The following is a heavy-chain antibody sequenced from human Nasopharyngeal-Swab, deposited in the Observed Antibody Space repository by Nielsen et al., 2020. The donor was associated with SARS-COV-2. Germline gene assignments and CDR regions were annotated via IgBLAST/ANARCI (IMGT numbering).Heavy chain of an antibody. CDR1: GFTFNNYN. J-gene: IGHJ5*01. CDR2: ISSSSSYI. D-gene: IGHD6-13*01. V-gene: IGHV3-21*04. CDR3: AKGHRIAAAGKWFDS. Sequence: GESLKISCAASGFTFNNYNFNWVRQAPGKGLEWVSSISSSSSYIYYADSVKGRFTISRDSAKNSLYLQMNSLRPEDSAFYYCAKGHRIAAAGKWFDSWGQGTLVTVSS.